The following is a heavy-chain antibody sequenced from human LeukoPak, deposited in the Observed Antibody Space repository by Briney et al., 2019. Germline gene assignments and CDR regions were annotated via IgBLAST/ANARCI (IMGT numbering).Heavy chain of an antibody. J-gene: IGHJ6*02. CDR2: INPNSGGT. CDR1: GYTFTGYY. CDR3: ARGGDGSSWSYYYYYYGMDV. Sequence: ASVKASCKASGYTFTGYYMHWVRQAPGQGLEWMGWINPNSGGTNYAQKFQGRVTMTRDTSISTAYMELSRLRSDDTAVYYCARGGDGSSWSYYYYYYGMDVWGQGTTVTVSS. V-gene: IGHV1-2*02. D-gene: IGHD6-13*01.